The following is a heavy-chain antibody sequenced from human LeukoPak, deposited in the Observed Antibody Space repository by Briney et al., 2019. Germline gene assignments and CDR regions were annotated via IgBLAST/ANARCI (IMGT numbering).Heavy chain of an antibody. V-gene: IGHV3-21*01. D-gene: IGHD2-15*01. CDR1: GFTFGNAW. Sequence: GGSLRLSCAASGFTFGNAWMSWVRQAPGKGLEWVSSISSSSSYIYYADSVKGRFTISRDNAKNSLYLQMNSLRAEDTAVYYCAREGRCSGGSCYRYYFDYWGQGTLVTVSS. CDR3: AREGRCSGGSCYRYYFDY. CDR2: ISSSSSYI. J-gene: IGHJ4*02.